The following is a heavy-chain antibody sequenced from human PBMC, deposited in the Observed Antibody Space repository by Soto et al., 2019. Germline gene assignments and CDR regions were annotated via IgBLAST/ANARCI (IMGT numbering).Heavy chain of an antibody. CDR2: ISAYNGNT. CDR3: ARRGGENGIYYYGMDV. Sequence: QVQLVQSGAEVKKPGASVKVSCKASGYTFTSYGISWVRQAPGQGLEWMGWISAYNGNTNYAQKLQGRVTMTTDPSTSTAYMELRSLRSDDTAVDYCARRGGENGIYYYGMDVWGQGTTVTVSS. J-gene: IGHJ6*02. D-gene: IGHD3-16*01. V-gene: IGHV1-18*01. CDR1: GYTFTSYG.